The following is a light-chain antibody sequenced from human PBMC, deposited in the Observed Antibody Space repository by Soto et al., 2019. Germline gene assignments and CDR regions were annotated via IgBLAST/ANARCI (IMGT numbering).Light chain of an antibody. CDR3: QQYGSSPFT. CDR1: QSVSSSY. V-gene: IGKV3-20*01. Sequence: EIVLTQSPGTLSLSPGERATLSCRASQSVSSSYLAWYQQKPGQAPRLLIYGASSRATGIPDRFSGSWFGTDFTLTISRLEPEDFAVYYCQQYGSSPFTFGPGTKVDIK. J-gene: IGKJ3*01. CDR2: GAS.